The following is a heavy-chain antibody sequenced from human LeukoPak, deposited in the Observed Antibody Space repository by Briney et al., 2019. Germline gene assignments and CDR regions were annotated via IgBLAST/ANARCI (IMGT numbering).Heavy chain of an antibody. D-gene: IGHD2-2*02. Sequence: GGSLRLSCAASGFTFSSYAMSWVRQAPGKGLEWVSAISGSGGSTYYADSVKGRFTISRDNAKNSLYLQMNSLRAEDTAVYYCARDHCSSSSCYTYYGMELWGQGTTVTVSS. CDR3: ARDHCSSSSCYTYYGMEL. V-gene: IGHV3-23*01. CDR1: GFTFSSYA. CDR2: ISGSGGST. J-gene: IGHJ6*02.